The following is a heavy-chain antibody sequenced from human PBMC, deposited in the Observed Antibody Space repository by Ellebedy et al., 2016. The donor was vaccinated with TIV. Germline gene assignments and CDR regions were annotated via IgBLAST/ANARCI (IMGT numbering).Heavy chain of an antibody. CDR1: GFTFGSDI. Sequence: PGGSLRLSCVGSGFTFGSDIMNWVRQPPGKGLEWVSSISGSDGRTYYGDSVKGRFTISRYNSKNTLYLQMNSLRAEDTAVFYCAKDLSPYNSASLDAFDVWGQGTLVTVSS. D-gene: IGHD3-10*01. J-gene: IGHJ3*01. CDR2: ISGSDGRT. CDR3: AKDLSPYNSASLDAFDV. V-gene: IGHV3-23*01.